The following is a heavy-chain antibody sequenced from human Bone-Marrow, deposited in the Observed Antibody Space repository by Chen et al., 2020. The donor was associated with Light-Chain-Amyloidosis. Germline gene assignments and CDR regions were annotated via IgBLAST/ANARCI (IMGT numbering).Heavy chain of an antibody. D-gene: IGHD1-26*01. Sequence: EVQLVESGGGVARPGGSLRLSCAASGFTFDNFGMNWVRQGPGKGLEWVSGISWNGGRTGYSDSVKGRFTISRDNAKNSLYLQMNSLRPEDTAFYYCVRAAEGGTYLEGIDHWGQGTLVTVSP. CDR3: VRAAEGGTYLEGIDH. CDR1: GFTFDNFG. CDR2: ISWNGGRT. J-gene: IGHJ4*02. V-gene: IGHV3-20*04.